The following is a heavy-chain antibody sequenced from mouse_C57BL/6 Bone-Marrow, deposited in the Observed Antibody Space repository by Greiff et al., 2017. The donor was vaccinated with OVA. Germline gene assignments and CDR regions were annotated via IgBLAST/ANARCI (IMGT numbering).Heavy chain of an antibody. Sequence: EVKLVESGGGLVKPGGSLKLSCAASGFTFSSYAMSWVRQTPEKRLEWVATISDGGSYTYYPDNVKGRFTISRDNAKNNLYLQMSHLKSEDTAMSYCARYWNFDYWGQGTTLTVSS. V-gene: IGHV5-4*03. CDR2: ISDGGSYT. J-gene: IGHJ2*01. CDR1: GFTFSSYA. D-gene: IGHD4-1*01. CDR3: ARYWNFDY.